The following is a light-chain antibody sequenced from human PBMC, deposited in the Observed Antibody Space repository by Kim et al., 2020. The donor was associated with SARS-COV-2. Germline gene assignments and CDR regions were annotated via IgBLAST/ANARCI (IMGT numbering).Light chain of an antibody. V-gene: IGLV3-21*04. Sequence: YELTQPPSVSVAPGETARLACGGDNIGRKSVHWYQRKPGQVPVVVIYYDRDRPSGIPERFSGSNSGNTATLTISRVEAGDEADYYCQVWDDSSDHPVFGGGTKVTVL. J-gene: IGLJ2*01. CDR1: NIGRKS. CDR3: QVWDDSSDHPV. CDR2: YDR.